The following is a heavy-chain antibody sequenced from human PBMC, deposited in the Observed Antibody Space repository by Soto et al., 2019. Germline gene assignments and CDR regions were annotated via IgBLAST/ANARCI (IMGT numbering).Heavy chain of an antibody. D-gene: IGHD6-13*01. CDR3: ASAAGHYYGMDV. J-gene: IGHJ6*02. CDR1: GGTFSSYA. V-gene: IGHV1-69*13. CDR2: IIPIFGTA. Sequence: SVKVSCKASGGTFSSYAISWVRQAPGQGLEWMGRIIPIFGTANYAQKFQGRVTITADESTSTAYMELSSLRSEDTAVYYCASAAGHYYGMDVWGQGTTVTVSS.